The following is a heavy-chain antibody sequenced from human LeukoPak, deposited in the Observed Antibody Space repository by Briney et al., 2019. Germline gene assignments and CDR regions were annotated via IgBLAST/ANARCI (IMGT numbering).Heavy chain of an antibody. CDR3: ARGNILTGYGGVY. V-gene: IGHV1-69*05. CDR1: GGTFSSYA. J-gene: IGHJ4*02. Sequence: SVKVSCKASGGTFSSYAISWVRQAPGQGLEWMGGIIPIFGTANYAQKFQGRVTITTDESTSTAYMELSSLRSQDTAVYYCARGNILTGYGGVYWGQGTLVTVSS. D-gene: IGHD3-9*01. CDR2: IIPIFGTA.